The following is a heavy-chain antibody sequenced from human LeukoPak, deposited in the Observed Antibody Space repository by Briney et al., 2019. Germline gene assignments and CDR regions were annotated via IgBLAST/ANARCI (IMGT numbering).Heavy chain of an antibody. Sequence: PSETLSLTCTVSGGSTSSTTYYWGWIRQPPGKDLEWIGSIYYTGSTYYNPSLKSRVTISIDTSKNQFSLKLSSVTAADTAVYYCARQGSGWYSWFDPWGPGTLVTVSS. CDR1: GGSTSSTTYY. CDR3: ARQGSGWYSWFDP. V-gene: IGHV4-39*01. D-gene: IGHD6-19*01. J-gene: IGHJ5*02. CDR2: IYYTGST.